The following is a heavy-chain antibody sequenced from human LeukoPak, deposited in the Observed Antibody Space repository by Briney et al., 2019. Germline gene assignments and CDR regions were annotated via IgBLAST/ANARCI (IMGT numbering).Heavy chain of an antibody. CDR3: ARSAARPYNWFDP. D-gene: IGHD6-6*01. J-gene: IGHJ5*02. CDR1: GGSISSYY. V-gene: IGHV4-59*01. Sequence: PSETLSLTCTVSGGSISSYYWSWIRQPPGKGLEWIGYIYYSGSTNYNPSLKSRVTISVDTSKNQFSLKLSSVTAADMAVYYCARSAARPYNWFDPWGQGTLVTVSS. CDR2: IYYSGST.